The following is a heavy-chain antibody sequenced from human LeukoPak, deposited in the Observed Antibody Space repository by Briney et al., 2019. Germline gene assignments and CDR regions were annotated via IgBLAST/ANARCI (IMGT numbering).Heavy chain of an antibody. J-gene: IGHJ4*02. CDR2: INSDGSWT. D-gene: IGHD2/OR15-2a*01. V-gene: IGHV3-74*01. Sequence: GGSLRLSCAASGNYWMHWVRQVPGKGLVWVSHINSDGSWTSYADSVKGRFTISKDNAKNTVYLQMNSLRAEDTAVYYCVSFYETYWGRGALVTVSS. CDR1: GNYW. CDR3: VSFYETY.